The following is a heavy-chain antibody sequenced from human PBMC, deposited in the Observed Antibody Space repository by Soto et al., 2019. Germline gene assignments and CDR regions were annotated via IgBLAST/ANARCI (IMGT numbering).Heavy chain of an antibody. CDR3: ARDPRPYYYDSSGYYYLVY. V-gene: IGHV1-69*13. CDR1: GGTFSSYA. CDR2: IIPIFGTA. D-gene: IGHD3-22*01. J-gene: IGHJ4*02. Sequence: SVKVSCKASGGTFSSYAISWVRQAPGQGLERMGGIIPIFGTANYAQKFQGRVTITADESTSTAYMELSSLRSEDTAVYYCARDPRPYYYDSSGYYYLVYCGQGPLVTVSS.